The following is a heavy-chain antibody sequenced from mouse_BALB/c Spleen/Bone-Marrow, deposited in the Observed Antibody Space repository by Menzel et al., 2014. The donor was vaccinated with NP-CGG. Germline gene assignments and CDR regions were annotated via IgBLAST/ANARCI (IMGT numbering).Heavy chain of an antibody. V-gene: IGHV4-1*02. CDR2: INPDSNTI. J-gene: IGHJ3*01. D-gene: IGHD1-2*01. CDR1: GFDFSRYW. Sequence: EVKVVESGGGLVQPGGPLKLSCAASGFDFSRYWMSWVRQAPGKGLEWIGEINPDSNTINYTPSLKDKFIISRDNVKNTLYLQMSKVRSEDTALYYCARLGYYGSFAYWGQGTLVTVPA. CDR3: ARLGYYGSFAY.